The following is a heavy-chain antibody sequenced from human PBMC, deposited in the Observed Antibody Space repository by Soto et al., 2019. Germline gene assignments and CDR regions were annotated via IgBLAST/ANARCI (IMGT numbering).Heavy chain of an antibody. Sequence: ASVKVSCKASGYTFSDYYIHWVRQAPGQGLEWMGWINPNSGGTKYAPKFQGGVTMTKDTSITTAYMELSRLRSGDTAVYYCAREQATAKPEGVDFWGQGTLVTVSS. CDR2: INPNSGGT. V-gene: IGHV1-2*02. J-gene: IGHJ4*02. CDR3: AREQATAKPEGVDF. D-gene: IGHD1-1*01. CDR1: GYTFSDYY.